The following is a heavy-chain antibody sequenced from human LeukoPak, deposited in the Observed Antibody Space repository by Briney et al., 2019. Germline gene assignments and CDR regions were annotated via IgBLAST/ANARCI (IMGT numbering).Heavy chain of an antibody. CDR2: ISYDGSNK. V-gene: IGHV3-30*04. J-gene: IGHJ5*02. CDR3: AREIPSAGFDP. D-gene: IGHD2-2*01. CDR1: GFTFSSYA. Sequence: GGSLTLSCAASGFTFSSYAMSWVRQAPGKGLEWVAVISYDGSNKYYADSVKGRFTISRDNSKNTLYLQMNSLRAEDTAVYYCAREIPSAGFDPWGQGTLVTVSS.